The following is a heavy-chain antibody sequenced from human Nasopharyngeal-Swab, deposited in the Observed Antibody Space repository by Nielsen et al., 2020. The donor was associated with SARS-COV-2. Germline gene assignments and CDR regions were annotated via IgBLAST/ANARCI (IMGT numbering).Heavy chain of an antibody. Sequence: GESLKISCAASGFTFDEYTMHWVRQAPGKGLEWVSLISWDGGSTYYADSVKGRFTISRDNSKNSLYLQMNSLRTEDTALYYCATSVGAGFDYWGQGTLVTVSS. D-gene: IGHD1-26*01. CDR3: ATSVGAGFDY. V-gene: IGHV3-43*01. CDR1: GFTFDEYT. CDR2: ISWDGGST. J-gene: IGHJ4*02.